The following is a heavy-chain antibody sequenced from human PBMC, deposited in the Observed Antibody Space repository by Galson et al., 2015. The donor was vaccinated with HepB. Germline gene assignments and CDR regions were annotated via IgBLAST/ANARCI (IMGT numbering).Heavy chain of an antibody. D-gene: IGHD2-2*02. CDR1: GGSISSGGYS. J-gene: IGHJ4*02. CDR3: ARGTCSSTNCYSARLDY. V-gene: IGHV4-30-2*01. CDR2: IYHSGST. Sequence: TLSLTCAVSGGSISSGGYSWSWIRQPPGKGLEWIGYIYHSGSTYYNPSLKSRVTISVDRSKNQFSLKLSSVTAADTAVYYCARGTCSSTNCYSARLDYWGQGTLVTVSS.